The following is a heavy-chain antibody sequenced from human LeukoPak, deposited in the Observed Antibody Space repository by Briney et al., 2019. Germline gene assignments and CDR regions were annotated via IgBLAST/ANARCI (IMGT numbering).Heavy chain of an antibody. Sequence: PGGSLRLSCAASGFSNYTMHWVRQTPGKGLEWVSRVSGSGGRTYYADSVKGRFTISRDNSKNTLSLQMNNLRADDTAVYYCAKSYASGSFYDYWGQGTLVTVSS. CDR1: GFSNYT. J-gene: IGHJ4*02. CDR3: AKSYASGSFYDY. CDR2: VSGSGGRT. V-gene: IGHV3-23*01. D-gene: IGHD3-10*01.